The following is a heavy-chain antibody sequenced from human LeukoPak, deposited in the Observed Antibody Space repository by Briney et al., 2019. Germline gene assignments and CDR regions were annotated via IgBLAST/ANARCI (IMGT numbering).Heavy chain of an antibody. CDR2: IYSGGST. D-gene: IGHD5-24*01. CDR1: GFTVSSNY. Sequence: PGGSLRLSCAASGFTVSSNYMSWVRQAPGKGLEWVSVIYSGGSTYYADSVKGRFIISRDNSKNTLYLQMNSLRAEDTAVYYCARGGDGYNYWFDPWGQGTLVTVSS. CDR3: ARGGDGYNYWFDP. J-gene: IGHJ5*02. V-gene: IGHV3-53*01.